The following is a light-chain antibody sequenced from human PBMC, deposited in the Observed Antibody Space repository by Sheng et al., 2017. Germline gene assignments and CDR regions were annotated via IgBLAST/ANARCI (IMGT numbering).Light chain of an antibody. J-gene: IGKJ2*01. CDR2: GAS. Sequence: EIVLTQSPGTLSLSPGERATLSCRTSQIVSSSYLAWYQQKPGQAPRLLIYGASSRATGIPDRFSGSGSGTDFTLTVSRLEPEDFAVYYCQHYGDSPPYTFGQGTKLEIK. V-gene: IGKV3-20*01. CDR1: QIVSSSY. CDR3: QHYGDSPPYT.